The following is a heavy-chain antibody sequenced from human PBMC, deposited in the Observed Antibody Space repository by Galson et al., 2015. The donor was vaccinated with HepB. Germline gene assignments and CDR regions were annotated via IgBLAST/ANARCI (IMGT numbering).Heavy chain of an antibody. CDR1: GFTFTSYN. J-gene: IGHJ5*02. D-gene: IGHD3-3*01. CDR3: EKEGVAIFGVGTYLDP. Sequence: SLRLSCAASGFTFTSYNMNWVRQAPGKGLEWISYISATGTTIFYADSVKGRFTISRDNDKNSVFLEMKSLRAEDTALYYCEKEGVAIFGVGTYLDPWGQGTLVTVSS. V-gene: IGHV3-48*01. CDR2: ISATGTTI.